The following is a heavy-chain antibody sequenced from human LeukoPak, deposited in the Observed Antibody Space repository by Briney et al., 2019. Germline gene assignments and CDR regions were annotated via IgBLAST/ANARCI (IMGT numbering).Heavy chain of an antibody. Sequence: GGSLRLSCAASGFTFSSYGVSWVRQAPGKGLEWVSAISSSGGSTFYADSVKGRFTISRDNSKNSLYLQMNSLRAEDTAVYYCARDAASGYDRFDYWGQGTQVTVSS. CDR3: ARDAASGYDRFDY. V-gene: IGHV3-23*01. J-gene: IGHJ4*02. CDR2: ISSSGGST. D-gene: IGHD2-2*01. CDR1: GFTFSSYG.